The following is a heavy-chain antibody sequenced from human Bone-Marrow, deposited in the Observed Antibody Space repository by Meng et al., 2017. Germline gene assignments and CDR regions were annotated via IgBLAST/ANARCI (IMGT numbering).Heavy chain of an antibody. CDR1: GYTFTSYA. D-gene: IGHD6-13*01. J-gene: IGHJ4*02. CDR2: IDPNNDHT. CDR3: ARDEDISAAGKLFGDY. Sequence: VALVKSGSELKKPGASVQVSCKASGYTFTSYAMNWVRQAPGQGLEWMGRIDPNNDHTQYAQNFQGRVTMTSDTSISTVYMELNGLRSDDTAVYYCARDEDISAAGKLFGDYWGQGTLVTVSS. V-gene: IGHV1-2*06.